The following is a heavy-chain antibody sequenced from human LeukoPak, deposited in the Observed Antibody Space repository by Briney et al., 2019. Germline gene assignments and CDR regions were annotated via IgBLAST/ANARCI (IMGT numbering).Heavy chain of an antibody. Sequence: ASVKVSCKVSGYTLTELSMHWVRQAHGKGLEWMGGFDPEDGETIYAQKFQGRVTMTRNTSISTAYMELSSLRSEDTAVYYCARLLRRLNWFDPWGQGTLVTVSS. CDR3: ARLLRRLNWFDP. V-gene: IGHV1-24*01. CDR1: GYTLTELS. D-gene: IGHD3-16*01. CDR2: FDPEDGET. J-gene: IGHJ5*02.